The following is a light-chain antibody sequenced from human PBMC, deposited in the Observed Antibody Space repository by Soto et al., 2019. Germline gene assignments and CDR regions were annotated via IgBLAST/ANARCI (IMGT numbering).Light chain of an antibody. CDR2: CAS. V-gene: IGKV3-15*01. CDR1: QSVSSN. Sequence: EIVMTQSPATLSVSPGERATLSCRASQSVSSNLAWYQQKPGQAPRLLIYCASTRATGIPARFSGSGSGTEFTLTISSLQSEDVAVYYCQQYNNWPPFTFGPGTKVDIK. J-gene: IGKJ3*01. CDR3: QQYNNWPPFT.